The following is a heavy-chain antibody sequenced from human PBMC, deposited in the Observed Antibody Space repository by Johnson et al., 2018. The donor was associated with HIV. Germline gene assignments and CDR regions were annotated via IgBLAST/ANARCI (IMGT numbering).Heavy chain of an antibody. V-gene: IGHV3-30*02. Sequence: HVQLVESGGGVVQPGRSLRLSCATSGFTFSSFGMHWVRQAPGKGLEWVAFIRNDGSNKNYGDSVKGRFTISRDNSKNTLYLQMNSLRAEDTAVYYCAKVRRAYYEDAFDIWGQGTMVTVSS. CDR3: AKVRRAYYEDAFDI. D-gene: IGHD3-22*01. CDR2: IRNDGSNK. J-gene: IGHJ3*02. CDR1: GFTFSSFG.